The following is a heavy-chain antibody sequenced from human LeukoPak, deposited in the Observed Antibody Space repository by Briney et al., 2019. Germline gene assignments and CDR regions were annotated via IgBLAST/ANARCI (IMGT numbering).Heavy chain of an antibody. CDR2: ISPNGGTT. D-gene: IGHD2-2*01. Sequence: PGGSLRLSCAASEFTLSYYAMHWVRQAPGKVLEYVSAISPNGGTTYYANSVKGRFTISRDNSKNTLWLQMGSLRAEDMAVYYCASAYCSITSCPPDYWGQGTLVTVSS. CDR1: EFTLSYYA. V-gene: IGHV3-64*01. J-gene: IGHJ4*02. CDR3: ASAYCSITSCPPDY.